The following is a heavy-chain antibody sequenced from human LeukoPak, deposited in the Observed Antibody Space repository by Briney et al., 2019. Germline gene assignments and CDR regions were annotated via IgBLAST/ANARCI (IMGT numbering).Heavy chain of an antibody. CDR3: AKGHYMDV. V-gene: IGHV3-21*01. CDR2: ISSSSSSL. J-gene: IGHJ6*03. CDR1: GYTFSQYR. Sequence: GGSLRLSCVASGYTFSQYRMTWVRQAPGKGLEWVSSISSSSSSLYYVDAVKGRFTISRDNAKNSLYLQMNSLRAEDTAVYYCAKGHYMDVWGKGTTVTVSS.